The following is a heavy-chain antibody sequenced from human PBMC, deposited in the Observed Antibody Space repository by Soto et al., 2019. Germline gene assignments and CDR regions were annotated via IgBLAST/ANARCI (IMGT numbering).Heavy chain of an antibody. CDR2: ISAYNGNT. Sequence: QVQLVQSGAEVKKPGASVKVSCKASGYTFTSYGISWVRQAPGQGLEWMGWISAYNGNTNYAQKLQGRVTMTTDTSTSTADMELRSLRADDTAVYYCARDRVVTPLGRGRGYWFDPWGQGTLVTVS. V-gene: IGHV1-18*01. CDR3: ARDRVVTPLGRGRGYWFDP. D-gene: IGHD2-21*02. J-gene: IGHJ5*02. CDR1: GYTFTSYG.